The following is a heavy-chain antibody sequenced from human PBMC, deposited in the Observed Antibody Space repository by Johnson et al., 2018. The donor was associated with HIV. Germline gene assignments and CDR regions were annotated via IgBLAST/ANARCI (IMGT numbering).Heavy chain of an antibody. V-gene: IGHV3-30*03. CDR3: ARYGSSSVGGHDAFDI. D-gene: IGHD6-6*01. CDR1: GFTFSNAW. J-gene: IGHJ3*02. Sequence: QVQLVESGGGLVKPVGSLRLSCAASGFTFSNAWMSWVRQAPGKGLEWVAVISYDGSNTYYADSVKGRFTISRDNAKNTLYLQMNSLRAEDTAVYYCARYGSSSVGGHDAFDIWGQGTM. CDR2: ISYDGSNT.